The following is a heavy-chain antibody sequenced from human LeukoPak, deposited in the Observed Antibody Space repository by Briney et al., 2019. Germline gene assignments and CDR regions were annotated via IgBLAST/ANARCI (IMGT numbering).Heavy chain of an antibody. Sequence: PGGSLRLSCAASGFTFSTYSMNWVRQAPGKGLEWVSSISSSGSYIYYADSVKGRFTISRDNAKNSLYLQMNSLRAEDTAVYYCAKSPAGIPDYWGQGTLVTVSS. CDR1: GFTFSTYS. CDR2: ISSSGSYI. CDR3: AKSPAGIPDY. V-gene: IGHV3-21*01. J-gene: IGHJ4*02. D-gene: IGHD2-15*01.